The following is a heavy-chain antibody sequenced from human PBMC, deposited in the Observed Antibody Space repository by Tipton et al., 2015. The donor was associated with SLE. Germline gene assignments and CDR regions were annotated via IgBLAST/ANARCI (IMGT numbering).Heavy chain of an antibody. CDR3: ARHPYYYYGVDI. V-gene: IGHV4-59*08. CDR2: IYYSGST. CDR1: GGSISTYY. J-gene: IGHJ6*02. Sequence: TLSLTCTVSGGSISTYYWSRIRQPPGKGLEWIGYIYYSGSTNYNPSLKSRVTISVDTSKNQFSLKLNSVTAADTAVYYCARHPYYYYGVDIWGQGTTVTVSS.